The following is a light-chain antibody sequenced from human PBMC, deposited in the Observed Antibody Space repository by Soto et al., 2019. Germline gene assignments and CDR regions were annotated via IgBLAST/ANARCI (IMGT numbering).Light chain of an antibody. Sequence: DIQMTQSPSTLSVSVGDRVTITFRASQSISSWLAWYQQKPGKAPKLLIYDASSLGSGVPPRFSGSGSGTEFTLTISSLRPDDFATYYCQQYNSHWTFGQGTKVDIK. CDR1: QSISSW. CDR3: QQYNSHWT. J-gene: IGKJ1*01. V-gene: IGKV1-5*01. CDR2: DAS.